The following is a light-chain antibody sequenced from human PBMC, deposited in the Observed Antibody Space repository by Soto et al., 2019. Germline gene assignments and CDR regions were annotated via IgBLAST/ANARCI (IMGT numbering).Light chain of an antibody. V-gene: IGLV1-40*01. Sequence: QSVLTQPPSVSGAPGQRVTISCTGSSSNTGAGYDVHWYQQVPGTAPKLLIYGNTKRPSGVPDRFSGSKPGTSASLAITGLQAEDEADYYCQSYDGSLSGSVFGGGTKLTVL. CDR3: QSYDGSLSGSV. CDR2: GNT. CDR1: SSNTGAGYD. J-gene: IGLJ2*01.